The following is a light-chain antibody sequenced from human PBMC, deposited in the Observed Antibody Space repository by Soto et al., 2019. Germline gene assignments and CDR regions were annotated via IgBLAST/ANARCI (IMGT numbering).Light chain of an antibody. V-gene: IGKV3-20*01. CDR2: GAS. J-gene: IGKJ1*01. CDR3: QQYGISPRT. CDR1: QSVRSDY. Sequence: VLSQSPGTLSLSKGERATLSCRASQSVRSDYLAWYQQKPGQAPRLHIYGASTRATGIPDRFTGSGSGTDFTLTISRLEPEDFAVYYCQQYGISPRTFGQGSKV.